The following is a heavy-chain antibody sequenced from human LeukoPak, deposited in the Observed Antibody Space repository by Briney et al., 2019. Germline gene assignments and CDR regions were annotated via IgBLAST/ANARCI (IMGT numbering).Heavy chain of an antibody. CDR2: IVVGSGNT. J-gene: IGHJ4*02. D-gene: IGHD3-10*01. V-gene: IGHV1-58*01. CDR1: GFTFTSSA. CDR3: ARSHRRAPFDY. Sequence: GASVKVSCKASGFTFTSSAVQWVRQARGQRLEWIGWIVVGSGNTNYAQKFQERATITRDTSASTAYMELSSLRSEDTAVYYCARSHRRAPFDYWGQGTLVTVSS.